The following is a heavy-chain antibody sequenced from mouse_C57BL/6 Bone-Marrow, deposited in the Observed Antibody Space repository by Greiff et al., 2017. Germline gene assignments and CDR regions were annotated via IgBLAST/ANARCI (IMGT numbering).Heavy chain of an antibody. CDR2: IDPGSGST. J-gene: IGHJ1*03. Sequence: QVQLQQPGAELVKPGASVKMSCKASGYTFTSYWITWVKQRPGQGLEWIGDIDPGSGSTNYNEKFKSKATLTVDTSSSTAYMQLSSLTSEDTAVYYCAISGSNYGWYFDVWGTGTTVTVSS. CDR3: AISGSNYGWYFDV. V-gene: IGHV1-55*01. CDR1: GYTFTSYW. D-gene: IGHD2-5*01.